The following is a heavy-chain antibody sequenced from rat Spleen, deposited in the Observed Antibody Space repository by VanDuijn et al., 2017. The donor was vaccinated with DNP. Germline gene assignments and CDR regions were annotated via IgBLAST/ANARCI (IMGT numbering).Heavy chain of an antibody. V-gene: IGHV5-22*01. J-gene: IGHJ1*01. Sequence: EVQLVESGGGLVQPGRSVKLSCAASGFTFSNYYMAWVRQAPKKGLEWVAASSPSGSRTYYADSVKGRFTISRDDAKSSLYLQMNSLKSEDTATYYCARGSSSIYWYFDFWGPGTMVTVSS. D-gene: IGHD1-2*01. CDR3: ARGSSSIYWYFDF. CDR2: SSPSGSRT. CDR1: GFTFSNYY.